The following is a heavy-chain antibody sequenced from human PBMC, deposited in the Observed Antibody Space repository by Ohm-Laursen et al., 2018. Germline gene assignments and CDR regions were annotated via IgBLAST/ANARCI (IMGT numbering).Heavy chain of an antibody. CDR3: ARRANSAFPYYLDY. D-gene: IGHD1-26*01. Sequence: GTLSLTCTVSGGSISSYYWSWVRQPPGKGLEWIGYIHNNGSTNYNPSLKSRVTIATDTSKNQLSLRLSSVTAADTAVYYCARRANSAFPYYLDYWGQGTLVTVSS. CDR1: GGSISSYY. J-gene: IGHJ4*02. V-gene: IGHV4-59*08. CDR2: IHNNGST.